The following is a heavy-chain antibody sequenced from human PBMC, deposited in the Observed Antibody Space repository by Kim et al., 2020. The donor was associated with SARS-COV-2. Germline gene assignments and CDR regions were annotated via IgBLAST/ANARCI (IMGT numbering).Heavy chain of an antibody. Sequence: GGSLRLSCAASGFTFDDYAMHWVRQAPGKGLECVSGISWNSGSIGYADSVKGRFTISRDNAKNSLYLQMNSLRAEDPALYYCAKGGYYDILTGLYGMDV. V-gene: IGHV3-9*01. CDR3: AKGGYYDILTGLYGMDV. CDR2: ISWNSGSI. CDR1: GFTFDDYA. D-gene: IGHD3-9*01. J-gene: IGHJ6*01.